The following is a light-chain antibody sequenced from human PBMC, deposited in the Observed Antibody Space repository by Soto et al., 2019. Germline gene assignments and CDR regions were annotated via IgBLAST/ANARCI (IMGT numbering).Light chain of an antibody. CDR2: KAS. J-gene: IGKJ4*01. V-gene: IGKV1-5*03. CDR3: QQYGNSVT. Sequence: IQMTDSPSTLSGSVGDRVTITWRARQAISSWLAWYQQKPGKAPRLLIYKASTLESGVPSRFSGSGSGTEFTLTISRLEPEDSAVYYCQQYGNSVTFGGGTKVDIK. CDR1: QAISSW.